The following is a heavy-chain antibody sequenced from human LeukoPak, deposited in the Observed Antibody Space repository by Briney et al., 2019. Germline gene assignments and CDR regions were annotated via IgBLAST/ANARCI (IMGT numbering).Heavy chain of an antibody. J-gene: IGHJ6*03. Sequence: GGSLRLSCAASGFTFSNAWMNWVRQAPGKGLEWVGRIKSKTDGGTTDYAAPVKGRFVISRDDSKNTLYLQMNSLKTEDTAVYYCTTHYSNYEYYYYMDVWGKGTTVTVSS. CDR2: IKSKTDGGTT. V-gene: IGHV3-15*01. D-gene: IGHD4-11*01. CDR3: TTHYSNYEYYYYMDV. CDR1: GFTFSNAW.